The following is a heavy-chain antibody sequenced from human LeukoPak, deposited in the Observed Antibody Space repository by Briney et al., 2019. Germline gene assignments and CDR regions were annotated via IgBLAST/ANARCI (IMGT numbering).Heavy chain of an antibody. V-gene: IGHV4-61*02. CDR3: ARGMGSSGWERGAYYSDY. CDR1: GGSISSGDYY. D-gene: IGHD6-19*01. J-gene: IGHJ4*02. CDR2: VYTSGNT. Sequence: PSETLSLTCTVSGGSISSGDYYWSWIRQPAGKGLEWIGRVYTSGNTNYNPSLNSRVTMSLDTSKNQFSLKLSSVTAADTAVYYCARGMGSSGWERGAYYSDYWGQGTLVTVSS.